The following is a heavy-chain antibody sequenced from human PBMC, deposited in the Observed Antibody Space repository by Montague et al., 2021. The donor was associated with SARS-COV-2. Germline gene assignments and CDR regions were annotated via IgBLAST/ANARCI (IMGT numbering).Heavy chain of an antibody. CDR3: AGGGNLWDSSGYYREGYFYGMDV. V-gene: IGHV3-48*04. J-gene: IGHJ6*02. Sequence: SLRLSCAASGFTFSSYRMNWVRQAPGKGLEWVSYISSSSTTIYYADSVKGRFTISRDNAKNSLYLQVNSLRAEDTVVYYCAGGGNLWDSSGYYREGYFYGMDVWGQGTTVTVSS. CDR1: GFTFSSYR. CDR2: ISSSSTTI. D-gene: IGHD3-22*01.